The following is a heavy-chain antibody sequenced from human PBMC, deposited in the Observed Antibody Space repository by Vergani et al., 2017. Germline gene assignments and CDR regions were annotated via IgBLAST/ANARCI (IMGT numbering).Heavy chain of an antibody. CDR3: ARETLGVGEFYFFDY. CDR2: IYTSGST. V-gene: IGHV4-4*07. CDR1: GGSISSYY. D-gene: IGHD3-10*01. Sequence: QVQLQESGPGLVKPSETLSLTCTVSGGSISSYYWSWIRQPAGKGLEWIGRIYTSGSTNYNPSLKSRVTMSVDTSKNQFSLKLSSVTAADTAVYYCARETLGVGEFYFFDYWCQRTLVTVAS. J-gene: IGHJ4*02.